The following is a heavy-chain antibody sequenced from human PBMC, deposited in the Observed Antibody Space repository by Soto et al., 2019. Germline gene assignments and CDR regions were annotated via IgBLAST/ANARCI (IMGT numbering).Heavy chain of an antibody. CDR3: ARSGYNWYYYYGMDV. D-gene: IGHD5-12*01. V-gene: IGHV3-7*01. CDR1: GFTFSSYW. CDR2: IKQDGSEK. Sequence: PXVSLRLSCAASGFTFSSYWMSWVRQAPGKGLERVANIKQDGSEKYYVDSVKGRFTISRDNAKNSLYLQMNSLRAEDTAVYYCARSGYNWYYYYGMDVWGQGTTVTVSS. J-gene: IGHJ6*02.